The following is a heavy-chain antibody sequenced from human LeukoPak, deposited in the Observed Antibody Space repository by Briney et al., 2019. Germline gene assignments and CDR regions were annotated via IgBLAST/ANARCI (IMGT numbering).Heavy chain of an antibody. CDR2: INHSGST. V-gene: IGHV4-34*01. CDR1: GGPFSGYY. J-gene: IGHJ4*02. D-gene: IGHD6-19*01. Sequence: PSETLSLTCAVYGGPFSGYYWSWIRQPPGKGLEWIGEINHSGSTNYNPSLKSRVTISVDTSKNQFSLKLSSVTAADTAVYYCARRSYSSPFDYWGQGTLVTVSS. CDR3: ARRSYSSPFDY.